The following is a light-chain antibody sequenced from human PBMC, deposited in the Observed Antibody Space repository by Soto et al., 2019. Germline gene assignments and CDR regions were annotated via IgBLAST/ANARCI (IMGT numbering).Light chain of an antibody. CDR1: SSDVGGYNY. J-gene: IGLJ3*02. CDR2: EVS. V-gene: IGLV2-8*01. CDR3: SSNAGRNNLGV. Sequence: QSALTQPPSASGSPGQSVTISCTGTSSDVGGYNYVSWYQQHPGKAPKLMIYEVSKRPSGVPDRFSGSKSGNTASLTVSGLQGEDEADYYLSSNAGRNNLGVFGGGTKLTVL.